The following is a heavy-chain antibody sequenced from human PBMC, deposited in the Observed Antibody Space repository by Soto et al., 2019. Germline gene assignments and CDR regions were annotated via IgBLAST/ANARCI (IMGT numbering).Heavy chain of an antibody. V-gene: IGHV1-3*01. D-gene: IGHD3-3*01. CDR2: INAANGNT. CDR1: GYTFTGYY. CDR3: ARDQRRDYDFWSAYSQAFDN. Sequence: GASVKVSCKASGYTFTGYYMHWVRQAPGQGLEWMGWINAANGNTKTSQNFQGRVTMTRDTSASTVYMELSSLTSEDTAVYYCARDQRRDYDFWSAYSQAFDNWGQGTLVTVSS. J-gene: IGHJ4*02.